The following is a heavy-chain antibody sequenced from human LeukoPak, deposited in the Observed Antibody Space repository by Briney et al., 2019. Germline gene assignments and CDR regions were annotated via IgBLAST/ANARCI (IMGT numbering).Heavy chain of an antibody. J-gene: IGHJ3*02. CDR3: ARDRDYEAFDI. CDR2: IYYSGST. V-gene: IGHV4-31*03. D-gene: IGHD4-17*01. CDR1: GGSISSGGYY. Sequence: SETLSLTCTVSGGSISSGGYYWCWIRQHPGKGLELIGYIYYSGSTYYNPSLKSRVTISVDTSKNQFSLKLSCVTAADTAVYYFARDRDYEAFDIWGQGTMVTVSS.